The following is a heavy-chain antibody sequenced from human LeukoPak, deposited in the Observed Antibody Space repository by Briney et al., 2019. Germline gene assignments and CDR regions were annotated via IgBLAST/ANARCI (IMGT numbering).Heavy chain of an antibody. D-gene: IGHD3-3*01. CDR1: GFTFDDYA. V-gene: IGHV3-9*03. J-gene: IGHJ4*02. CDR2: ISWNSGSI. CDR3: AKDKAYDFWSGYYDY. Sequence: PGGSLRLSCAASGFTFDDYAMHWVRHAPGKGLEWVSGISWNSGSIGYADSVKGRFTISRDNAKNSLYLQMNSLRAEDMALSYCAKDKAYDFWSGYYDYWGQGTLVTVSS.